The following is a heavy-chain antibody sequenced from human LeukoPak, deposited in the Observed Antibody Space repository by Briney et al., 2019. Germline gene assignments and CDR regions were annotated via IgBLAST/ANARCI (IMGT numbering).Heavy chain of an antibody. CDR2: INAGNGNT. CDR3: AREGIADYYGMDV. J-gene: IGHJ6*02. V-gene: IGHV1-3*01. Sequence: ASVKVSCKASGYTFTSYAMHWVRQAPGQRLEWMGWINAGNGNTNYAQKLQGRVTMTTDTSTSTAYMELRSLRSDDTAVYYCAREGIADYYGMDVWGQGTTVTVSS. D-gene: IGHD6-13*01. CDR1: GYTFTSYA.